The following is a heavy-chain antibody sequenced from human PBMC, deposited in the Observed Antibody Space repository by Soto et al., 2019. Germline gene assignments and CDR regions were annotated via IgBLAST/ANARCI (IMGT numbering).Heavy chain of an antibody. Sequence: PSETLSLTCTVSGGSISSGDYYWSWIRQPPGKGLEWIGYIYYSGSTYYNPSLKSRVTISVDTSKNQFSLKLSSVTAADTAVYYCARGGDMITFGGVIGRYFDYWGQGTLVTVSS. CDR3: ARGGDMITFGGVIGRYFDY. CDR1: GGSISSGDYY. D-gene: IGHD3-16*01. CDR2: IYYSGST. V-gene: IGHV4-30-4*01. J-gene: IGHJ4*02.